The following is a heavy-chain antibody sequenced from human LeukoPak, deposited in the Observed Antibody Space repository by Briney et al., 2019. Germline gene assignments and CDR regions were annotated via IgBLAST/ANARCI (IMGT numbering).Heavy chain of an antibody. J-gene: IGHJ3*02. CDR2: IYYSGSA. CDR1: GGSINSANYY. D-gene: IGHD1-26*01. Sequence: SETLSLTCTVSGGSINSANYYWGWIRQPPGRGLEWIGSIYYSGSAYYSSSLKSRVTILVDTSKNQFSLKLSSVTAADTAVYYCARDTVGGTGHDAFDIWGQGTMATVSS. CDR3: ARDTVGGTGHDAFDI. V-gene: IGHV4-39*07.